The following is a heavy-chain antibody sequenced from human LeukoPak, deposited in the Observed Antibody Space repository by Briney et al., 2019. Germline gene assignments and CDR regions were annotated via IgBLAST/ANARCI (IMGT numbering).Heavy chain of an antibody. J-gene: IGHJ6*02. V-gene: IGHV1-18*01. Sequence: ASVKVSCKASGYTFTSYGISWVRQAPGQGLEWMEWISAYNGNTNYAQKLQGRVTMTTDTSTSTAYMELRSLRSDDTAVYYCALGVVVAATYYYGMVVWGQWTTVTVSS. CDR2: ISAYNGNT. D-gene: IGHD2-15*01. CDR3: ALGVVVAATYYYGMVV. CDR1: GYTFTSYG.